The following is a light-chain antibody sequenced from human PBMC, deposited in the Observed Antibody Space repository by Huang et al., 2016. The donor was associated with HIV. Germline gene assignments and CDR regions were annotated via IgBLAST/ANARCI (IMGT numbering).Light chain of an antibody. Sequence: DIQMTQSPSSLSASVGDRVTITCRASQNITNYLNWYQQKPGKAPKVLIFAASSLHSGVPSRFSGSGSGTDFTLTISNLQPEDCATYYCQQSYSTPGYTFGQGTKLEIK. CDR1: QNITNY. CDR2: AAS. V-gene: IGKV1-39*01. J-gene: IGKJ2*01. CDR3: QQSYSTPGYT.